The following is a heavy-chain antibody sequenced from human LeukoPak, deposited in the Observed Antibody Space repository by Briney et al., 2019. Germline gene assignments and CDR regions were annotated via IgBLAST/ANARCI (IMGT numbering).Heavy chain of an antibody. J-gene: IGHJ2*01. D-gene: IGHD2/OR15-2a*01. CDR3: ARGYYSGWYFDL. CDR1: GDSIRGYY. CDR2: IYTTGST. V-gene: IGHV4-4*07. Sequence: RASETLSLTCTVSGDSIRGYYWSRIRQPAGKGLEWIGHIYTTGSTTYNPSLKSRVTMSVDTSKNQFSLKLNSVTAADTAVYYCARGYYSGWYFDLWGRGTLVTVSS.